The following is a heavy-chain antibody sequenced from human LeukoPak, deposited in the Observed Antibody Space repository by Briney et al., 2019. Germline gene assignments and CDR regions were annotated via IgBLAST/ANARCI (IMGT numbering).Heavy chain of an antibody. CDR2: IYYSGST. V-gene: IGHV4-39*01. Sequence: PSETLSLTCTVSGGSISSSSYYWGWIRQPPGKGLEWIGSIYYSGSTYYNPSLKSRVTFSVDTSKNQFSLEVSSVTAADTAVYYCARFRPSTLVLDYWGQGTLVTVSS. CDR3: ARFRPSTLVLDY. CDR1: GGSISSSSYY. J-gene: IGHJ4*02. D-gene: IGHD6-13*01.